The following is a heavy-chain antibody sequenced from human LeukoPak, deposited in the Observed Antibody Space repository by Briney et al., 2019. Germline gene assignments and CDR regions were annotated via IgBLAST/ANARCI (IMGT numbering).Heavy chain of an antibody. CDR2: IYYSGST. CDR3: ARDSTGSFPYYYYYGMDV. J-gene: IGHJ6*02. D-gene: IGHD6-19*01. Sequence: SETLSLTCTVSGGSISGDYWSWIRQPLGKGLEWIGYIYYSGSTNYNPSLKSRVTISVDTSKNQFSLKLSSVTAADTAVYYCARDSTGSFPYYYYYGMDVWGQGTTVTVSS. CDR1: GGSISGDY. V-gene: IGHV4-59*12.